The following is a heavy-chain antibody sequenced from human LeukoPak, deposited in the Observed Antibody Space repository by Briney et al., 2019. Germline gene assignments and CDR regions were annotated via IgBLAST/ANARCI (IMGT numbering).Heavy chain of an antibody. CDR1: GFTFSSYG. D-gene: IGHD3-22*01. J-gene: IGHJ4*02. Sequence: PGGSLRLSCAASGFTFSSYGMHWVRQAPGKGLEWVAVISYDGSNKYYADSVKGRFTISRDNSKNTLYLQMNSLRAEDTAVYYCAKSYNYYYYDSSGYYRMDDYWGQGTLVTVSS. CDR2: ISYDGSNK. V-gene: IGHV3-30*18. CDR3: AKSYNYYYYDSSGYYRMDDY.